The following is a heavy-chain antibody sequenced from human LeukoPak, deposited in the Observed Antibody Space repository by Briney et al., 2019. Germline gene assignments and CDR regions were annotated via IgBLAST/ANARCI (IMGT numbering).Heavy chain of an antibody. J-gene: IGHJ4*02. Sequence: SETLSLTCAVYGGSFSGYYWSWIRQPPGKGLEWIGEINHNGSTNYNPSLKSRVTISVDTSKNQFSLKLSSVTAADTAVYYCARSPGFSSSSPIDYWGQGTLVTVSS. D-gene: IGHD6-6*01. CDR3: ARSPGFSSSSPIDY. CDR1: GGSFSGYY. V-gene: IGHV4-34*01. CDR2: INHNGST.